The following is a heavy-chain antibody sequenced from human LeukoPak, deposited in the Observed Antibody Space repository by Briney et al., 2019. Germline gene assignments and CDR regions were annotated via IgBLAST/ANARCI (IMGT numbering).Heavy chain of an antibody. CDR1: GFTFGDYA. D-gene: IGHD4-17*01. CDR2: IRSKAYGGTT. CDR3: TRDPGDYYYYYGMDV. V-gene: IGHV3-49*03. J-gene: IGHJ6*02. Sequence: GRSLRLSCTASGFTFGDYAMSWFRQAPGKGLEWVGFIRSKAYGGTTVYAASVKGRFTISRDDSKSIAYLQMNSLKTEDTAVYYCTRDPGDYYYYYGMDVWGQGTTVTVSS.